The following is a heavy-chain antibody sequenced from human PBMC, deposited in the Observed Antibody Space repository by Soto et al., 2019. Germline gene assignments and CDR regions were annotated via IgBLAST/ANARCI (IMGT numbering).Heavy chain of an antibody. CDR3: ARAPGRAGFILFDS. CDR2: TLFEGFNQ. D-gene: IGHD3-16*02. CDR1: GFTFRNDG. Sequence: GGSLRLSCAGSGFTFRNDGMQWVRQAPGKGVEWVALTLFEGFNQYYGKSVEGRFTIPSGNSKNTLYLQMDSLRPDDSAMYFCARAPGRAGFILFDSWGQGTLVTVSS. V-gene: IGHV3-30*03. J-gene: IGHJ5*01.